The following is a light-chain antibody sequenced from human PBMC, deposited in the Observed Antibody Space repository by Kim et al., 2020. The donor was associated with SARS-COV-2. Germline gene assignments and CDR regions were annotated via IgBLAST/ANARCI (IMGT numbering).Light chain of an antibody. CDR2: EVT. CDR3: CSYAGSNTIV. CDR1: NSDIGSYNL. Sequence: GQSITSSCTGTNSDIGSYNLVSWYQHHPGRAPQLIIYEVTKRPSGVSNRFSASKSGNTASLTISGLQAEDEANYYCCSYAGSNTIVFGGGTQLTVL. J-gene: IGLJ2*01. V-gene: IGLV2-23*02.